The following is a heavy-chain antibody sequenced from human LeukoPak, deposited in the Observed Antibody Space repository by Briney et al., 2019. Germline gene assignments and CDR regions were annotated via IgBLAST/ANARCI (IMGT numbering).Heavy chain of an antibody. J-gene: IGHJ3*02. CDR3: ARDYPGDAFDI. CDR2: ISYTGGT. V-gene: IGHV4-59*01. CDR1: GGSISHYH. Sequence: SVTLSLTCTVSGGSISHYHWSWIRQPPGKGLEWIGYISYTGGTKYNPSLKSRVTISVDTSKNQFSLRLSSVTAADTAIYYCARDYPGDAFDIWGQGTMVTVSS.